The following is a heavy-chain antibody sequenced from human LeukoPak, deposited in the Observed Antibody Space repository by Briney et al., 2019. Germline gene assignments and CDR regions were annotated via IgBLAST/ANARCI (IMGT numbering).Heavy chain of an antibody. CDR3: ARSIAVAGDLDS. J-gene: IGHJ4*02. CDR2: ISSLSSES. CDR1: GFTFSDYY. V-gene: IGHV3-11*06. D-gene: IGHD6-19*01. Sequence: PGGSLRLSCAGSGFTFSDYYMNWVRQAPGKGLEWVSYISSLSSESNYADSAKGRFTISRDNAKSSLYLQMNSLRAEDTAVYYCARSIAVAGDLDSWGQGTLVTVSS.